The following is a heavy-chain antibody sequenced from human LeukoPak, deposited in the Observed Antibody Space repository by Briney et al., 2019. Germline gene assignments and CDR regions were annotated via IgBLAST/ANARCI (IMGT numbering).Heavy chain of an antibody. CDR1: GFTFNGSR. CDR3: AIWTSGNY. V-gene: IGHV3-7*01. Sequence: FTSSGSGFTFNGSRMNWVRQAPGKGLEWVANMDPSGTQTRYVDSVKGRFTISKDDPGTSLYLEMHSLRAEDTAIYYCAIWTSGNYWGQGALVTVSS. D-gene: IGHD1-1*01. CDR2: MDPSGTQT. J-gene: IGHJ4*02.